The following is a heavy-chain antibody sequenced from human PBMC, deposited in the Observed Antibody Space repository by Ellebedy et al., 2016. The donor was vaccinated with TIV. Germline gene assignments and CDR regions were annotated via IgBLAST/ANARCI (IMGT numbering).Heavy chain of an antibody. Sequence: ASVKVSCKASGYTFTRYYMHWVRQAPGQGLEWMGWIHPNSGGTNYAQKFQGRVTMTRDTSISTAYMELSRLRSDDTAVYYCARDPCSSTSCPWSDPWGQGTLVTVSS. CDR3: ARDPCSSTSCPWSDP. CDR2: IHPNSGGT. CDR1: GYTFTRYY. J-gene: IGHJ5*02. D-gene: IGHD2-2*01. V-gene: IGHV1-2*02.